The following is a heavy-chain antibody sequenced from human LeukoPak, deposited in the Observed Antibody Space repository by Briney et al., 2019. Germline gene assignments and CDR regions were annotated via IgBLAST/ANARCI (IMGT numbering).Heavy chain of an antibody. D-gene: IGHD6-13*01. V-gene: IGHV1-18*01. CDR3: ARDPLPVPGIAAAGTMERGNCFDP. CDR2: ISAYNGNT. CDR1: GYTFTSYG. J-gene: IGHJ5*02. Sequence: ASVKVSCKASGYTFTSYGISWVRQAPGQGLEWMGWISAYNGNTNYAQKLQGRVTMTTDTSTSTAYMELRSLRSDDTAVYYCARDPLPVPGIAAAGTMERGNCFDPWGQGTLVTVSS.